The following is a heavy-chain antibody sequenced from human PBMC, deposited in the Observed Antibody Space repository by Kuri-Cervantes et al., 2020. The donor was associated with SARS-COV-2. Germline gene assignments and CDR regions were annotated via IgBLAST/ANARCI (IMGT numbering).Heavy chain of an antibody. D-gene: IGHD3-3*01. CDR3: ARAPESGSHYDFWSGYYRMYYYYGMDV. CDR1: GYTLTELS. CDR2: FDPEDGET. Sequence: ASVKVSCKVSGYTLTELSMHWVRQAPGKGLEWMGGFDPEDGETIYAQKFQGRVTMTEDKSTSTAYMELSSLRSEDTAVYYCARAPESGSHYDFWSGYYRMYYYYGMDVWGQGTTVTVSS. J-gene: IGHJ6*02. V-gene: IGHV1-24*01.